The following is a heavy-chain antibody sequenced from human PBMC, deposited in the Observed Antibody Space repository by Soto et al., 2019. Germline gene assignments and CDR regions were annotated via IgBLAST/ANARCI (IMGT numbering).Heavy chain of an antibody. V-gene: IGHV4-59*06. J-gene: IGHJ4*02. CDR3: ARASRGSSSWYLSY. CDR1: GGSISSYY. CDR2: IYYSGST. Sequence: SETLSLTCTVPGGSISSYYWSWFRQPPGKGLEWIGYIYYSGSTYYNPSLKSRVTISVDTSKNQFSLKLSSVTAADTAVYYCARASRGSSSWYLSYWGQGTLVTVSS. D-gene: IGHD6-13*01.